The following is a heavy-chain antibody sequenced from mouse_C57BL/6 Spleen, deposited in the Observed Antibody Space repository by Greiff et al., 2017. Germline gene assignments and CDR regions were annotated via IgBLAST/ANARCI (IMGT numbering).Heavy chain of an antibody. Sequence: EVQLVESEGGLVQPGSSMKLSCTASGFTFSDYYMAWVRQVPEKGLEWVANINYDGSSTYYLDSLKSRFIISRDNAKNILYLQMSSLKSEDTATYYCARSDYYGSLYAMDYWGQGTSVTVSS. CDR3: ARSDYYGSLYAMDY. CDR2: INYDGSST. CDR1: GFTFSDYY. D-gene: IGHD1-1*01. J-gene: IGHJ4*01. V-gene: IGHV5-16*01.